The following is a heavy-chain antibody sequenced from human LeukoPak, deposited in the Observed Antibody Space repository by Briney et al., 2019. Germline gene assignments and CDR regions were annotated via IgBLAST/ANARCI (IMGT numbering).Heavy chain of an antibody. CDR3: TRYGDYPFDY. CDR2: IRSKANSYAT. J-gene: IGHJ4*02. V-gene: IGHV3-73*01. Sequence: GGSLKLSCAASGFTFSDSGMHWVRQASGKGLEWVGRIRSKANSYATAYAASVRGRFTISRDDSKNTAYLQMNSLKTEDTAVYYCTRYGDYPFDYWGQGTLVTVSS. D-gene: IGHD2-21*01. CDR1: GFTFSDSG.